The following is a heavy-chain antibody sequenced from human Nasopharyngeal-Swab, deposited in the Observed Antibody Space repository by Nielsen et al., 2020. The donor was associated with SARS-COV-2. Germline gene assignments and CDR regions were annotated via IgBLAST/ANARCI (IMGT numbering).Heavy chain of an antibody. V-gene: IGHV6-1*01. CDR3: ARASSITIFGVVISRGYYFYGMDV. CDR2: TYYRSKWYN. J-gene: IGHJ6*02. D-gene: IGHD3-3*01. Sequence: WIRQSPSRGLEWLGRTYYRSKWYNDYAVSVKSRITINPVTSKNKLSLQLNSVTPEDTAVYYCARASSITIFGVVISRGYYFYGMDVWGQGTTVTVSS.